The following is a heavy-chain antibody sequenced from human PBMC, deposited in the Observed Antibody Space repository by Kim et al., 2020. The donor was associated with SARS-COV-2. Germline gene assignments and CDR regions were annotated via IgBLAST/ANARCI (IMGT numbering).Heavy chain of an antibody. V-gene: IGHV5-51*01. CDR2: T. CDR3: TRQDFDTSFSY. Sequence: TTYSSAFQGRVSISTDKSSNTAYLQWSSLKASDTAIYFCTRQDFDTSFSYWGQGTLVTVSS. D-gene: IGHD3-22*01. J-gene: IGHJ4*02.